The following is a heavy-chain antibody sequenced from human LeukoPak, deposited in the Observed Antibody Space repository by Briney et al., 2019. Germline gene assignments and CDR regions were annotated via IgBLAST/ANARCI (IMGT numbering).Heavy chain of an antibody. J-gene: IGHJ4*02. CDR3: ARDSPYSYGYPFDY. CDR2: IFYSGST. CDR1: SGSISTSNYY. D-gene: IGHD5-18*01. Sequence: SETLSLTCTVSSGSISTSNYYWGWVRQPPGKALEWIGNIFYSGSTYYSPSLKSRVTISLDTSRNQFSLKLSSVTAADTAVYYCARDSPYSYGYPFDYWGQGTLVTVSS. V-gene: IGHV4-39*07.